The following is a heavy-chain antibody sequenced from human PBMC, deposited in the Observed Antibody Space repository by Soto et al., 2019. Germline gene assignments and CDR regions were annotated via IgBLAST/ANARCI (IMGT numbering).Heavy chain of an antibody. D-gene: IGHD3-22*01. CDR3: ARTKLHYDSSVYYFDYFDY. CDR2: ISTYDGYT. CDR1: GYTFTTYG. V-gene: IGHV1-18*01. J-gene: IGHJ4*02. Sequence: QVQLVQSGAEVKKPGASVKVSCKAFGYTFTTYGISWVRQAPGQGLEWMGWISTYDGYTNYAQKFQGRVTMTTDTSTSTAYMELRSLRSDDTAVYYCARTKLHYDSSVYYFDYFDYWGQGPLVTVSS.